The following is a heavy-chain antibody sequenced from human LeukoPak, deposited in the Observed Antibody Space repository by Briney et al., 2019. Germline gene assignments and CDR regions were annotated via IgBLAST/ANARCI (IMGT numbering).Heavy chain of an antibody. Sequence: SVKVSCKASGGTFSSYAISWVRQAPGQGLEWMGGIIPIFGTANYAQKFQGRVMITADESTSTAYMELSSLRSEDTAVYYCARMEGPGVILDSPFDYWGQGTLVTVSS. CDR2: IIPIFGTA. CDR1: GGTFSSYA. D-gene: IGHD3-10*01. V-gene: IGHV1-69*01. J-gene: IGHJ4*02. CDR3: ARMEGPGVILDSPFDY.